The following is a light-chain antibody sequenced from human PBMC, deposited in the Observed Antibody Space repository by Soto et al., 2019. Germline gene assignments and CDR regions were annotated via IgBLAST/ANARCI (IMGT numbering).Light chain of an antibody. Sequence: DLQMTQSPSSLSASVGDRVTITCRASQSISNDLYWYQQKPGKAPKLLIYAASTLLGGVPSRFSGSGSGTDFTLTISSLQPEDFATYYCQQSYSTPPYTFGQGTRLEIK. V-gene: IGKV1-39*01. CDR2: AAS. CDR1: QSISND. J-gene: IGKJ2*01. CDR3: QQSYSTPPYT.